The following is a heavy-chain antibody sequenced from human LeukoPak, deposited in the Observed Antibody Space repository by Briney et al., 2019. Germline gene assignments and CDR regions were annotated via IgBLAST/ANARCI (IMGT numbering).Heavy chain of an antibody. V-gene: IGHV3-9*01. Sequence: PGRSLRLSCAASGFTFDDYAMHWVRQAPGKGLEWVSGISWNSGSIGYADSVKGRFTISRDNAKNSLYLQMNSLRAEDTALYYCAKDISPYCGGDCPYMSFDYWGQGTLVTVSS. J-gene: IGHJ4*02. D-gene: IGHD2-21*02. CDR2: ISWNSGSI. CDR3: AKDISPYCGGDCPYMSFDY. CDR1: GFTFDDYA.